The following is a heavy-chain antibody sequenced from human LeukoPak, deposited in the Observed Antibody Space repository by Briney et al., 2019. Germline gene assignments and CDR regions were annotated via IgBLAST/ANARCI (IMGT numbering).Heavy chain of an antibody. CDR1: GFTVSSNY. CDR3: ARVRSYSFRRESYYFDY. CDR2: IYSGGST. Sequence: GGSLRLSCAASGFTVSSNYMSWVRQAPGKGLEWVSVIYSGGSTYYADSVKGRFTISRDNSKNTLYLQMNSLRAEDTAVYYCARVRSYSFRRESYYFDYWRQGTLVTVSS. D-gene: IGHD1-26*01. V-gene: IGHV3-66*01. J-gene: IGHJ4*02.